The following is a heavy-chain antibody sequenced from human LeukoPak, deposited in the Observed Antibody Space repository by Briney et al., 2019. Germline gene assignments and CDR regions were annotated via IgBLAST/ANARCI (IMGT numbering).Heavy chain of an antibody. D-gene: IGHD1-7*01. CDR1: GYTFTGYY. CDR2: ISPNSGGT. Sequence: ASVKVSCKASGYTFTGYYMHWVRQAPGQGLEWMGWISPNSGGTNYAQKFQGRVTMTRDTSISTAYMELSRLRSDDTAVYYCARDRAVELELGYWGQGTLVTVSS. J-gene: IGHJ4*02. V-gene: IGHV1-2*02. CDR3: ARDRAVELELGY.